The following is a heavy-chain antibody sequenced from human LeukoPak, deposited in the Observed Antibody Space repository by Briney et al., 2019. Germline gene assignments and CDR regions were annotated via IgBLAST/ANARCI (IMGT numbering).Heavy chain of an antibody. V-gene: IGHV3-23*01. Sequence: PGGSLRLSCAASGFTFSSYAMSWVRQAPGKGLEWASAISGSGGSTYYADSVKGRFTISRDNSKNTLYLQMNSLRAEDTAVYYCAKDLDYGDYGGVGVFDLWGRGTLVTVSS. CDR1: GFTFSSYA. CDR3: AKDLDYGDYGGVGVFDL. J-gene: IGHJ2*01. D-gene: IGHD4-17*01. CDR2: ISGSGGST.